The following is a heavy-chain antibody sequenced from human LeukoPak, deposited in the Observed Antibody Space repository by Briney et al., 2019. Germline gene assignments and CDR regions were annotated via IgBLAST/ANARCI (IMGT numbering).Heavy chain of an antibody. CDR2: IYYSGST. V-gene: IGHV4-30-4*08. J-gene: IGHJ3*02. CDR3: ARDLNDAFDI. CDR1: GGSISSGDYY. Sequence: SETLSLTCTVSGGSISSGDYYWSWIRQPPGKGLEWIGYIYYSGSTYYNPSLKSRVTISVDTSKNQFSLKLSSVTAADTAAYYCARDLNDAFDIWGQGTMVTVSS.